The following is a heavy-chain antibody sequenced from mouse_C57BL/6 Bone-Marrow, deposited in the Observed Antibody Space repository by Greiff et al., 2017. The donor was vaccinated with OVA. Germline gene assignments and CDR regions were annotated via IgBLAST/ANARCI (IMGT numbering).Heavy chain of an antibody. CDR1: GYTFTSYW. Sequence: QVQLKQSGAELVKPGASVKLSCKASGYTFTSYWMHWVKQRPGQGLEWIGMIHPNSGSTNYNEKFKSKATLTVDKSSSTAYMQLSSLTSEDSAVYYCARRGDSSGFAMDYWGQGTSVTVSS. D-gene: IGHD3-2*02. CDR2: IHPNSGST. CDR3: ARRGDSSGFAMDY. V-gene: IGHV1-64*01. J-gene: IGHJ4*01.